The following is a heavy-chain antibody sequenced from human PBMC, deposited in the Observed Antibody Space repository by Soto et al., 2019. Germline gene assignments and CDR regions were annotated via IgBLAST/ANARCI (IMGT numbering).Heavy chain of an antibody. Sequence: PGGSLRLSCTASGFTIGDYAMSWFRQAPGKGLEWVGFIRSKAYGGTTEYAASVKGRFTISRDDSKSIAYLQMNSLKTEDTAVYYCTREGAIAAAVDYYYYYMDVWGKGTTVTVSS. CDR3: TREGAIAAAVDYYYYYMDV. V-gene: IGHV3-49*03. D-gene: IGHD6-13*01. J-gene: IGHJ6*03. CDR1: GFTIGDYA. CDR2: IRSKAYGGTT.